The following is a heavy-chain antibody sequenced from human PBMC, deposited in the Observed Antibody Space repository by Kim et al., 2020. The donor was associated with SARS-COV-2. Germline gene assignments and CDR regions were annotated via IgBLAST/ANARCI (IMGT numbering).Heavy chain of an antibody. Sequence: GGSLRLSCAVSGFMFSASAMHWVRQTSEKGLEWVGRSRSKGNNYATAYAASWRGRFTSSSDDSKNTAYLQMNILKTEETAVYYCTPLRFSDWLSGADDY. J-gene: IGHJ4*01. CDR2: SRSKGNNYAT. CDR1: GFMFSASA. V-gene: IGHV3-73*01. CDR3: TPLRFSDWLSGADDY. D-gene: IGHD3-3*01.